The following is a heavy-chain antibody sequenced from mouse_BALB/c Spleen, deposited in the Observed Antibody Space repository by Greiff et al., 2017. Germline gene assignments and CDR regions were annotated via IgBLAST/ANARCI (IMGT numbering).Heavy chain of an antibody. CDR3: TRGGSSVYWYFDV. CDR1: GYTFTSYW. J-gene: IGHJ1*01. Sequence: LQQPGSELVRPGASVKLSCKASGYTFTSYWMHWVKQRPGQGLEWIGNIYPGSGSTNYDEKFKSKATLTVDTSSSTAYMQLSSLTSEDSAVYYCTRGGSSVYWYFDVWGAGTTVTVSS. CDR2: IYPGSGST. V-gene: IGHV1S22*01. D-gene: IGHD1-1*01.